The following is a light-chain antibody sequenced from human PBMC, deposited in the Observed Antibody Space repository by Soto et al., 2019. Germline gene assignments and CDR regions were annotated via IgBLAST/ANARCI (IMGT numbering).Light chain of an antibody. CDR3: QQYGSSFT. CDR2: GAS. Sequence: EIVLTQSPGTLSLSPGERATFSCRASQSVSSSYIAWYQQKRGQAPRRLIYGASIRATGIPDRFSGSGSGTDFTLTISRLEPEDFALYYCQQYGSSFTFGPGTKVDIK. V-gene: IGKV3-20*01. CDR1: QSVSSSY. J-gene: IGKJ3*01.